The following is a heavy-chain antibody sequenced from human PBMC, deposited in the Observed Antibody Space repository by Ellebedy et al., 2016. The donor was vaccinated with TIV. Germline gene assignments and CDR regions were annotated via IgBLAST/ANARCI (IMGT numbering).Heavy chain of an antibody. CDR2: VSGSGDTI. CDR1: GFTFSNYA. J-gene: IGHJ6*02. CDR3: ASNDFWSGFRVLDYYYGMDV. D-gene: IGHD3-3*01. Sequence: GESLKISCAASGFTFSNYAMTWVRQAPGKGLEWLSTVSGSGDTIDYADSVRGRFTISRDNAKNSLFLQMNSLRAEDTAVYYCASNDFWSGFRVLDYYYGMDVWGQGTTVTVSS. V-gene: IGHV3-23*01.